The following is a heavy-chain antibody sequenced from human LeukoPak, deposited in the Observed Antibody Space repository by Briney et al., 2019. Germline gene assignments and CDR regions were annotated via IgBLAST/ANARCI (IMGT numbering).Heavy chain of an antibody. D-gene: IGHD2-2*02. J-gene: IGHJ3*02. CDR3: ARLDCSSTDCYTLGDAFDI. CDR2: IPYIGNT. CDR1: GGSISSRSYY. V-gene: IGHV4-39*01. Sequence: PSETLSLTCTVSGGSISSRSYYWGWIRQPPGKGLEWIGSIPYIGNTYYNPPLKSRVAISVDTSKNQFSLKLSSVTAADMAVYYCARLDCSSTDCYTLGDAFDIWGQGTMVTVSS.